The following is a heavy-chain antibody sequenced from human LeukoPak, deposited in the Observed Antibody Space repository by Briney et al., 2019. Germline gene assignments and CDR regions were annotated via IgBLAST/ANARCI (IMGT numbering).Heavy chain of an antibody. J-gene: IGHJ4*02. Sequence: SETLSLTCTVSGGSISSYYWSWIRQPAGKGLEWIGRIYASGSTNYNPSLKSRLTLSVDTSQNQFSLKLSSVTAADTAVYYCARGYCSSTSCLPFDYWGQGTLVTVCS. V-gene: IGHV4-4*07. D-gene: IGHD2-2*01. CDR2: IYASGST. CDR1: GGSISSYY. CDR3: ARGYCSSTSCLPFDY.